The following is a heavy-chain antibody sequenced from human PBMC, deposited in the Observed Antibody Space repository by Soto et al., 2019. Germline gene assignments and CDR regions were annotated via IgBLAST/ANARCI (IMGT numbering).Heavy chain of an antibody. CDR1: GGSFSGYY. J-gene: IGHJ6*02. D-gene: IGHD2-2*01. V-gene: IGHV4-34*01. Sequence: SETLSLTCAVYGGSFSGYYWSWIRQPPGKGLEWIGEINHSGSTNYNPSLKSRVTISVDTSKNQFSLKLSSVTAADTAVYYCARGKISIVVVPAAIGGMDVGGQGTTVTVS. CDR2: INHSGST. CDR3: ARGKISIVVVPAAIGGMDV.